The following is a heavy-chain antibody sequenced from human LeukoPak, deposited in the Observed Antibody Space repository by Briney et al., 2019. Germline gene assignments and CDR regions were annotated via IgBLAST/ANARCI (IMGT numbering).Heavy chain of an antibody. CDR1: GFSVTNHY. V-gene: IGHV3-66*01. Sequence: GGSLRLSCAASGFSVTNHYLTWVRQAPGKGLEWVSILYSHGPTYYADSVRGRFTISRDTSRNTVYLQMNSLRAEDTAVYYCARVLETSRALDYWGHGTLVTVSS. D-gene: IGHD1-1*01. CDR2: LYSHGPT. J-gene: IGHJ4*01. CDR3: ARVLETSRALDY.